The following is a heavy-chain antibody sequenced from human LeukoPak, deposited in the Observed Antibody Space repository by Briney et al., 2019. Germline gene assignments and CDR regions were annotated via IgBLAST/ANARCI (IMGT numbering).Heavy chain of an antibody. D-gene: IGHD3-10*01. CDR3: ARGGSGTYGMDV. V-gene: IGHV1-8*01. Sequence: ASVKVSCKASGYTFTSYDINWVRQATGQGLEWMGWMNPNSGNTGYAQKFQGRVTMTRNTSISTAYMELSGLRSEDTAVYYCARGGSGTYGMDVWGQGPTVTVSS. CDR2: MNPNSGNT. CDR1: GYTFTSYD. J-gene: IGHJ6*02.